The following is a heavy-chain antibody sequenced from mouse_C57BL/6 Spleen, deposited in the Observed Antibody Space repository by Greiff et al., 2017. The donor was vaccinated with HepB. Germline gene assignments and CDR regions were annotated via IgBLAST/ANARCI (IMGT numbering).Heavy chain of an antibody. CDR3: ARRDNYYGSSLYYFDY. J-gene: IGHJ2*01. CDR1: GYTFTGYW. CDR2: ILPGSGST. V-gene: IGHV1-9*01. D-gene: IGHD1-1*01. Sequence: VMLVESGAELMKPGASVKLSCKATGYTFTGYWIEWVKQRPGHGLEWIGEILPGSGSTNYNEKFKGKATFTADTSSNTAYMQLSSLTTEDSAIYYCARRDNYYGSSLYYFDYWGQGTTLTVSS.